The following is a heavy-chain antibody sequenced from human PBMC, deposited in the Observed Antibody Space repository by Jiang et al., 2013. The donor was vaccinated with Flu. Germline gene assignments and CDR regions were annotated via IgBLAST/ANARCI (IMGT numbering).Heavy chain of an antibody. CDR1: GFSLSTSGVG. CDR2: IYWDDDK. CDR3: AHNAAMALGDAFDI. J-gene: IGHJ3*02. Sequence: TQTLTLTCTFSGFSLSTSGVGVGWIRQPPGKALEWLALIYWDDDKRYSPSLKSRLTITKDTSKNQVVLTMTNMDPVDTATYYCAHNAAMALGDAFDIWGQGTMVTVSS. D-gene: IGHD5-18*01. V-gene: IGHV2-5*02.